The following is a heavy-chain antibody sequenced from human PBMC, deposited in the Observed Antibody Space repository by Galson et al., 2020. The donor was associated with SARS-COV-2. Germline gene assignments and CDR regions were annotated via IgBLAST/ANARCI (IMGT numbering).Heavy chain of an antibody. CDR1: GFSVSSNY. CDR2: MYSGGST. J-gene: IGHJ6*02. CDR3: ARGLADHYGMDV. Sequence: GESLKISCAASGFSVSSNYMSWVRQAPRKGLEWVSVMYSGGSTYYAGSVKGRFTISRDNSKNTLYLQMNSLRAEDTAVYYCARGLADHYGMDVWGQGTTVTVSS. V-gene: IGHV3-53*01.